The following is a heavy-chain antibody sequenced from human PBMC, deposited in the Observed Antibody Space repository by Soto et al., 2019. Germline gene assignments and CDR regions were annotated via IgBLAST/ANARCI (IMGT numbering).Heavy chain of an antibody. V-gene: IGHV4-59*01. Sequence: SETLSLTCTVSGGSISSYYWSWIRQPPGKGLEWIGYIYYSGSTNYNPSLKSRVTISVDTSKNQFSLKLSSVTAADTAGYYCARSVDSSGWFNYYYYDMDVWGQGTTVTVSS. J-gene: IGHJ6*02. CDR2: IYYSGST. CDR3: ARSVDSSGWFNYYYYDMDV. D-gene: IGHD6-19*01. CDR1: GGSISSYY.